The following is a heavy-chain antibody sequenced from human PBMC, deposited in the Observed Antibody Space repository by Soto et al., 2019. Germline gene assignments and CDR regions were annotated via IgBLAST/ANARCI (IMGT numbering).Heavy chain of an antibody. V-gene: IGHV1-3*01. CDR3: XXXXXXYXSFDL. CDR2: INAGNGNT. CDR1: GYTFTNYA. Sequence: QVQLVQSGAEVKKPGASVKVSCKASGYTFTNYAMHWVRQAPGQRLEWMGWINAGNGNTKYSQKFQGRDTITRDTXXXXXXXXXXXXXXXXXXXYXXXXXXXXYXSFDLWGRGTLVTVSS. J-gene: IGHJ2*01.